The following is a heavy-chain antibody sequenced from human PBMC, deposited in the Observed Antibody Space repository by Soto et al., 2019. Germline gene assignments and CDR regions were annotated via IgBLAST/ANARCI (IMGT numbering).Heavy chain of an antibody. CDR3: ARKQAGYFYGIDY. CDR1: GGSITRGGYY. CDR2: IYDSGST. J-gene: IGHJ4*02. Sequence: PSETLSLTCTVSGGSITRGGYYWIWIRQHPGKGLEWLGYIYDSGSTFYNPSLKSRITLSVDTSKNQFSLKLSSVTVADTAVYFCARKQAGYFYGIDYWGQGTLVTVSS. V-gene: IGHV4-31*03. D-gene: IGHD3-10*01.